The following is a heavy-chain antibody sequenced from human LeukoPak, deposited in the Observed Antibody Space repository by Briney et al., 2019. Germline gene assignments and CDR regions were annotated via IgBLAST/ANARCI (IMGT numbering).Heavy chain of an antibody. CDR3: AKDRRKGEGNYFDY. D-gene: IGHD2-21*01. V-gene: IGHV3-23*01. Sequence: GGSLRLSCAASGFTFSSYTMSWVRQAPGKGLEWVSAISGSGGSTYYADSVKGRFTISRDNSKNTLYLQMNSLRAEDTAVYYCAKDRRKGEGNYFDYWGQGTLVTVSS. J-gene: IGHJ4*02. CDR1: GFTFSSYT. CDR2: ISGSGGST.